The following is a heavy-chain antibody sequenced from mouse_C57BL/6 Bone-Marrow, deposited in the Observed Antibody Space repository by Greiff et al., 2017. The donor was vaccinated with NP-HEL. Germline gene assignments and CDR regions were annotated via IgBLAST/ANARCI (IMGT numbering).Heavy chain of an antibody. V-gene: IGHV1-7*01. J-gene: IGHJ4*01. D-gene: IGHD1-1*01. CDR3: ARAVVALYAMDY. CDR1: GYTFTSYW. CDR2: INPSSGYT. Sequence: VQRVESGAELAKPGASVKLSCKASGYTFTSYWMHWVKQRPGQGLEWIGYINPSSGYTKYNQKFKDKATLTADKSSSTAYMQLSSLTYEDSAVYYCARAVVALYAMDYWGQGTSVTVSS.